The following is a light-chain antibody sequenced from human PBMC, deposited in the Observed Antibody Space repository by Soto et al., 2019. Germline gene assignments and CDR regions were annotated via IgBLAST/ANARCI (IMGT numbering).Light chain of an antibody. J-gene: IGKJ1*01. CDR1: ESSSSG. CDR2: TAS. Sequence: DLHTTQCPSTVCSSVGTIATITCRDSESSSSGLAWYQQKPGKAPKLLIYTASTFESGVPSRFSGSGTGTELTLTISSLQTDDLAYYYCQQYNSYWTFGQGTKVEIK. CDR3: QQYNSYWT. V-gene: IGKV1-5*03.